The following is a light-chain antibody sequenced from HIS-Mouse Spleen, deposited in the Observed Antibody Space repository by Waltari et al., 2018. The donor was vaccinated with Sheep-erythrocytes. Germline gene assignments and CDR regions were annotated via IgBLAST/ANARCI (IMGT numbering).Light chain of an antibody. CDR1: QGISSY. CDR3: QQYYSYPYT. Sequence: AIRMTQSPSSLSASPGDRVPITCRASQGISSYLAWYQQKPGKAPKLLIYAASTLQSGVPSRFSGSGSGTDFTLTISCLQSEDFATYYCQQYYSYPYTFGQGTKLEIK. V-gene: IGKV1-8*01. CDR2: AAS. J-gene: IGKJ2*01.